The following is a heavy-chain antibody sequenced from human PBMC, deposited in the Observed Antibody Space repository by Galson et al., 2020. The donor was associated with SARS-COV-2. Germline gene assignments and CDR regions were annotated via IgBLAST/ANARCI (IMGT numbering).Heavy chain of an antibody. V-gene: IGHV1-46*01. Sequence: ASVKVSCKASGYSFTSYYIHWVRQALGQGLEWMGMIIPSGGSTNYAQKFQGRVTMTRDTSTSTVYMELSSLTSEDTAVYYCARGLRDCYSTNCYSYWGQGTLVTVSS. CDR2: IIPSGGST. D-gene: IGHD2-2*01. CDR1: GYSFTSYY. CDR3: ARGLRDCYSTNCYSY. J-gene: IGHJ4*02.